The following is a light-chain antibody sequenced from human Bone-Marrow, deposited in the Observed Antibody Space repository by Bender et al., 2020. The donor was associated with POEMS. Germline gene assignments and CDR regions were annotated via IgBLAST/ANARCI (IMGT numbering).Light chain of an antibody. CDR2: EGD. Sequence: QSALTQPASVSGSPGQSITISCTGTSSDIGNYDLVSWYQQHPDKVPKLVIYEGDKRPSGVSNRFSGSKSVNTASLTISGLQAEDEADYYCCSYGGRSTPIVFGTGTKVTVL. V-gene: IGLV2-23*01. CDR1: SSDIGNYDL. CDR3: CSYGGRSTPIV. J-gene: IGLJ1*01.